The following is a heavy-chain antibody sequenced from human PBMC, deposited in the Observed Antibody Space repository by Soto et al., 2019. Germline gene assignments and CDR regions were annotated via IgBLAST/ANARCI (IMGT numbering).Heavy chain of an antibody. CDR3: SRGLRYSSAYAL. J-gene: IGHJ4*02. V-gene: IGHV4-61*01. Sequence: QVPLQESGPGLVKPSETLSLTCTVSGDSISSGTYYWSWIRQPPGKELEWIGYIYYRGSTNYNPSLNSRVTISLVTSKNQFSLNLNSVTAADTAVYYCSRGLRYSSAYALCGQGTLVTVCS. D-gene: IGHD6-19*01. CDR2: IYYRGST. CDR1: GDSISSGTYY.